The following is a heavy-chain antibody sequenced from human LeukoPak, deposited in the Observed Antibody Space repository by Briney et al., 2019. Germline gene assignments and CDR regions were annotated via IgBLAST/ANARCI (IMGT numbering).Heavy chain of an antibody. D-gene: IGHD3-10*01. V-gene: IGHV3-30*02. Sequence: GGSLRLSCATSGFTFSSYGMNWVRQAPGKGLEGVAYIRYDGSNQYYVDSVKGRFTISRDNSKNTLYLQMNSLRVEDTAVYYCAKYGAGSLRDYWGQGTLVTVSS. CDR3: AKYGAGSLRDY. J-gene: IGHJ4*02. CDR1: GFTFSSYG. CDR2: IRYDGSNQ.